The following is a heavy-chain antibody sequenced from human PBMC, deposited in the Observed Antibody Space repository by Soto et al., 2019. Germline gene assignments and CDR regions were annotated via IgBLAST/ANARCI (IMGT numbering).Heavy chain of an antibody. Sequence: GASVKVSCKASGGTFSSYAISWVRQAPGQGLEWMGGIIPIFGTANYAQKFQGRVTITADESTSTAYMELSSLRSEDTAVYYCARGLRLRYFDWLLPSWGQGTLVTVSS. J-gene: IGHJ4*02. D-gene: IGHD3-9*01. V-gene: IGHV1-69*13. CDR3: ARGLRLRYFDWLLPS. CDR2: IIPIFGTA. CDR1: GGTFSSYA.